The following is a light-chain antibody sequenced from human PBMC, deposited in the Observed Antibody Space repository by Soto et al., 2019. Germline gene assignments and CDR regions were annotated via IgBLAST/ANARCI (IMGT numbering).Light chain of an antibody. V-gene: IGLV6-57*02. CDR3: QSYDSSNLYV. CDR1: SGSIASNY. J-gene: IGLJ1*01. CDR2: EDN. Sequence: NFLLTQRHSVSESPGKTVTISCTGSSGSIASNYVQLYQQRPGTAPTTVIYEDNQRPSGVPDRFSGSIDSSSNSASLPISGLNTEDEADYYCQSYDSSNLYVFVTGTKVTVL.